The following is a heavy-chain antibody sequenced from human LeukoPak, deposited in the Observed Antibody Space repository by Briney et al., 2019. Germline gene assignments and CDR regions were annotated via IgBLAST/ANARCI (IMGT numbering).Heavy chain of an antibody. D-gene: IGHD1-26*01. V-gene: IGHV4-59*01. CDR3: AREKVGATSAFDY. Sequence: SETLSLTCTVSGGSISSYYWSWIRQPPGKGLEWIGYIYYSGSTNYNPSLKSRVTISVDTSKNQFSLKLSSVTAADTAVYYCAREKVGATSAFDYWGQGTLVTVSS. CDR1: GGSISSYY. CDR2: IYYSGST. J-gene: IGHJ4*02.